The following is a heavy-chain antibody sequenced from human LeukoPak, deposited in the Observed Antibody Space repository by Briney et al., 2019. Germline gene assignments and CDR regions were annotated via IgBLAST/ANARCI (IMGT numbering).Heavy chain of an antibody. Sequence: GGSLRLSCAASGFTSDDYGMSWVRQAPGKGLEWVSGINWNGGSTGYADSVKGRFTISRDNAKNSLYLQMNSLRAEDTALYYCARDYYGSGIKGALDIWGQGTMVTVSS. CDR3: ARDYYGSGIKGALDI. V-gene: IGHV3-20*04. CDR1: GFTSDDYG. J-gene: IGHJ3*02. CDR2: INWNGGST. D-gene: IGHD3-10*01.